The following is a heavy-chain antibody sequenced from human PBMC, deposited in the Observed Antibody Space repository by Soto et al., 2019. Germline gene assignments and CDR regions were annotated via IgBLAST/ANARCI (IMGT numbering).Heavy chain of an antibody. CDR2: ISYDESNE. J-gene: IGHJ4*02. Sequence: GGSLRLSCAASGFIFSSYGMHWVRQAPGKGLEWVVLISYDESNEYYADSVKGRFTISRDNSKNTLYLQMNSLRAEDTAVYYCAKDYYGSGSLIWGQGSLVTVSS. V-gene: IGHV3-30*18. CDR3: AKDYYGSGSLI. CDR1: GFIFSSYG. D-gene: IGHD3-10*01.